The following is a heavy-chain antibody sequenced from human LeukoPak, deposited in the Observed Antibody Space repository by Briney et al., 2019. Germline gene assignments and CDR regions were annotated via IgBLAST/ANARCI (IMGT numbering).Heavy chain of an antibody. V-gene: IGHV1-18*01. Sequence: GASVKVSCKASGYTFTSYGISWVRQAPGQGLEWMGWISAYNGNTNYAQKLQGRVTMTTDTSTSTAYMELRSLRSDDTAVYYCARGTNYDILTGYYSYWGQGTLVTVSS. CDR1: GYTFTSYG. CDR3: ARGTNYDILTGYYSY. CDR2: ISAYNGNT. D-gene: IGHD3-9*01. J-gene: IGHJ4*02.